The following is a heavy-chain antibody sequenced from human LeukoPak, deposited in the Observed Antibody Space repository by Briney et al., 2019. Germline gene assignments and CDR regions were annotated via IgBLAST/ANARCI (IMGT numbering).Heavy chain of an antibody. J-gene: IGHJ4*02. CDR3: ARDRGYSTFDY. CDR2: IKQDGSEK. Sequence: GGSLRLSCAAPGFTFSSYWMSWVRQAPGKGLEWVANIKQDGSEKYYVDSVKGRSTISRDNAKNSLFLQMNSLRVEDTAVYYCARDRGYSTFDYWGQGTLVTVSS. CDR1: GFTFSSYW. V-gene: IGHV3-7*01. D-gene: IGHD4-23*01.